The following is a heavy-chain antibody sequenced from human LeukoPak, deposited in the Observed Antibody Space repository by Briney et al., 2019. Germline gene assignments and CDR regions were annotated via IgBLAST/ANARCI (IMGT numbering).Heavy chain of an antibody. CDR3: ARVGITIFGVTYYYFDY. CDR1: GGSFSGYY. V-gene: IGHV4-34*01. D-gene: IGHD3-3*01. J-gene: IGHJ4*02. Sequence: SETLSLTCAVYGGSFSGYYWSWIRQPPGKGLEWIGEINHSGSTNYNPSLKSRVTISVDTTKNQFSLKLSSVTSADMAVYYCARVGITIFGVTYYYFDYWGQGTLVSVSS. CDR2: INHSGST.